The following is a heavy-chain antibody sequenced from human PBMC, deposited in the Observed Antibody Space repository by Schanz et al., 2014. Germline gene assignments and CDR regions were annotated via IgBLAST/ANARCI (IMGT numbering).Heavy chain of an antibody. CDR2: IWSDGTNE. V-gene: IGHV3-33*08. J-gene: IGHJ6*03. CDR3: AKGPYYYYYMDV. Sequence: VQLLESGGGVVQPGRSLRLSCAASGFMFSSYGIHWVRQAPGKGLEWVAVIWSDGTNEYYADSVKGRFTISGDSSKYTVYLQMNSLRADDTAVYYCAKGPYYYYYMDVWGNGTTVTVSS. CDR1: GFMFSSYG.